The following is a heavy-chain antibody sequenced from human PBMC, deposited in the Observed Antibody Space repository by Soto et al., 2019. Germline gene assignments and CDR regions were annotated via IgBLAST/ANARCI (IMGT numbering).Heavy chain of an antibody. Sequence: QVQLVESGGGVVQPGRSLRLSCAASGFTFISYGMHWVRQAPGKGLEWVASISYDGRNKYYADYVKGRFIISKDNSKNTLYLQMNSLRAEDTAVYYCAKKYYDYVWGVGDWGQGTLVTVSS. CDR3: AKKYYDYVWGVGD. CDR1: GFTFISYG. J-gene: IGHJ4*02. D-gene: IGHD3-16*01. CDR2: ISYDGRNK. V-gene: IGHV3-30*18.